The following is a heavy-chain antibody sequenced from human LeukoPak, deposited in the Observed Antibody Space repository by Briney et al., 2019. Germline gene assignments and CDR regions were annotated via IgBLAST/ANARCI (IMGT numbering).Heavy chain of an antibody. D-gene: IGHD6-25*01. Sequence: SETLSLTCTVSGGSIRIDNYYWGWLRQPPGKWLEWIGSINYGGHTYYSPSLNSRVTISVDTSKNWFSLRLSSVIAAGTAIYYCARQIASAGEWAYDIWGQGTMVTVSS. CDR2: INYGGHT. CDR1: GGSIRIDNYY. V-gene: IGHV4-39*01. CDR3: ARQIASAGEWAYDI. J-gene: IGHJ3*02.